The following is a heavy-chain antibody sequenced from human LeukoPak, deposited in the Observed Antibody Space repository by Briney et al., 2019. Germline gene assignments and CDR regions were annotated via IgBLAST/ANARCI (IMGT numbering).Heavy chain of an antibody. CDR1: NGSINNYY. CDR3: ARGLHSGTYTNWFDP. J-gene: IGHJ5*02. Sequence: SETLSLTCTVSNGSINNYYWSWIRPPPGKGLEWIAYSYYGGSTSYSPSLKSRVTISVDKANNQISLKMDSVTAADTAVYYCARGLHSGTYTNWFDPWGQGTLATVSS. CDR2: SYYGGST. D-gene: IGHD3-16*01. V-gene: IGHV4-59*01.